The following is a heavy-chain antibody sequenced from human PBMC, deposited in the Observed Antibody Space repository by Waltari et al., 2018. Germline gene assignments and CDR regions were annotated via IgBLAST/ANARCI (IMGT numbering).Heavy chain of an antibody. D-gene: IGHD3-10*01. Sequence: EVQLVESGGGLIRPGVSRRLSCAVTCFIVNIAFMSWVRQAPGTGVECVSIIGDHIQYADSVKGRFTISRDNDKNTLDLQMDSLRVEDTAVYYCVTVRGGVWGQGTAVVVS. V-gene: IGHV3-53*02. J-gene: IGHJ6*02. CDR1: CFIVNIAF. CDR2: IGDHI. CDR3: VTVRGGV.